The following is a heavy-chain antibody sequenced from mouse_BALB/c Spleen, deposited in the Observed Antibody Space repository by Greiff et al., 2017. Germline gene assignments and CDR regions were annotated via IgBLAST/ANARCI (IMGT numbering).Heavy chain of an antibody. Sequence: EVKLVESGGGLVQPKGSLKLSCAASGFTFNTYAMNWVRQAPGKGLEWVARIRSKSNNYATYYADSVKYRFTISRDDSQSMLYLQMNNLKTEDTAMYYCVRLTGDYWGQGTTLTVSS. J-gene: IGHJ2*01. D-gene: IGHD4-1*01. V-gene: IGHV10-1*02. CDR1: GFTFNTYA. CDR3: VRLTGDY. CDR2: IRSKSNNYAT.